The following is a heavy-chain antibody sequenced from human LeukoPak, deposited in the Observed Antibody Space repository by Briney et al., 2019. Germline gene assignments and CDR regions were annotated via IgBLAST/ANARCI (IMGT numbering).Heavy chain of an antibody. V-gene: IGHV3-7*01. D-gene: IGHD3-10*01. J-gene: IGHJ4*02. CDR3: AGDRFYGSGSLDIDY. CDR2: IKQDGSEK. CDR1: GFTFSSYW. Sequence: GGSLRLSCAASGFTFSSYWMSWVRQAPGKGLEWVANIKQDGSEKYYVDSVKGRFTISRDNAKNSLYLQMNSLRVEDTAVYYCAGDRFYGSGSLDIDYWGQGTLVTVSS.